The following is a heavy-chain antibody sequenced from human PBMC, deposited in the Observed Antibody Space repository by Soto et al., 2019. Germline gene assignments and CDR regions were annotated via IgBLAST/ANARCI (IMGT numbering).Heavy chain of an antibody. CDR2: IKSNTDGGTT. J-gene: IGHJ4*02. CDR3: TTDLVSYGSGSYLWPDY. CDR1: GFTFTNAW. V-gene: IGHV3-15*01. D-gene: IGHD3-10*01. Sequence: EVQLVESGGGLVKPGGSLTLSCAASGFTFTNAWMSWVRQAPGKGLEWVGRIKSNTDGGTTDYAAPVKGRFTISRDDSKTTLYLQMNSLKSEDTAVYYCTTDLVSYGSGSYLWPDYWGQGTLVTVSS.